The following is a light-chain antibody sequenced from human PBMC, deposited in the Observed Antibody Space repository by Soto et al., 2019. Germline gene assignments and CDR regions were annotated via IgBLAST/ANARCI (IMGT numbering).Light chain of an antibody. CDR1: RGISSY. CDR2: SAS. CDR3: QQLNSYPQT. J-gene: IGKJ5*01. Sequence: TESPASLCASVGDRVTITCQASRGISSYLAWYQQKPGKAPKLLVYSASTLQSGVPSRFSGSGSGPDFTLTISSLQPEDSATYFCQQLNSYPQTFGQGTRLEIK. V-gene: IGKV1-9*01.